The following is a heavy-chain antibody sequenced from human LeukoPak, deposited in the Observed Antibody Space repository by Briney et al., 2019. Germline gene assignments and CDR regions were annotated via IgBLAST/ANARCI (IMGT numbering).Heavy chain of an antibody. J-gene: IGHJ4*02. V-gene: IGHV4-61*01. D-gene: IGHD6-6*01. CDR1: GYSISSGYY. CDR2: IYYSGST. Sequence: PSETLSLTCTVSGYSISSGYYWGWIREPPGEGVEWIGYIYYSGSTNYNPSLESRVTISVDTSKNQFSLKLSSVTAADTAVYYCARMSIAAVAGYAYWGQGTLVTVSS. CDR3: ARMSIAAVAGYAY.